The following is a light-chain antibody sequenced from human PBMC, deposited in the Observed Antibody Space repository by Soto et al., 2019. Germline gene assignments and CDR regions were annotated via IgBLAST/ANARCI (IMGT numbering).Light chain of an antibody. CDR1: QSVSSSY. Sequence: EIVLTQSPGTLSLSPGERAALSCRASQSVSSSYLAWYQQKPGQAPRLLIYGASSRATGIPDRFSGSGSGTDFTLTISRLEAEDFAVYFCQQYDSSPFTFGPGTKLDIK. V-gene: IGKV3-20*01. J-gene: IGKJ3*01. CDR2: GAS. CDR3: QQYDSSPFT.